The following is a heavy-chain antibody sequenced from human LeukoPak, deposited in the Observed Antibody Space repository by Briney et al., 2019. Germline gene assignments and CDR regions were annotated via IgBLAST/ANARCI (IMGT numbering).Heavy chain of an antibody. CDR3: ARRAGYTGSWYEY. D-gene: IGHD6-13*01. CDR1: GGSISSYY. V-gene: IGHV4-59*01. J-gene: IGHJ4*02. Sequence: SETLSLTCTVSGGSISSYYWNWIRQPPGKGLEWIGYIYYSGSTNYNPSLKSRVTISVDTAKNQLSLKLSSVTAADTAVYYCARRAGYTGSWYEYWGQGTLVTVSS. CDR2: IYYSGST.